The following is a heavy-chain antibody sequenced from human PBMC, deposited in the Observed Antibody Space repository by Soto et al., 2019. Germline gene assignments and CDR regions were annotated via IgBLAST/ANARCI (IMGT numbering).Heavy chain of an antibody. CDR2: ITGSGATT. J-gene: IGHJ5*02. V-gene: IGHV3-23*01. D-gene: IGHD2-2*01. CDR1: GFPFSTYA. CDR3: AKSSGYCSNTDCYPNYFDP. Sequence: GGSLSLSCAASGFPFSTYAMNWVRQAPRKGLERVSTITGSGATTYYADSVKGRFTISRDNSEKTLYLQMNSLRAEDTALHYCAKSSGYCSNTDCYPNYFDPGGQGTLVNGSS.